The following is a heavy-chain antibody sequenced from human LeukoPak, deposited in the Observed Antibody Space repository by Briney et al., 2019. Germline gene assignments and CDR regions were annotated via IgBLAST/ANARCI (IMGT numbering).Heavy chain of an antibody. Sequence: GASVKVSCKASGYTFTGYYMHWVRQAPGEGLEWMGWINPHSGGTNFAQKFQGRVTMTRDTSTSTAYVELGSLRSDDTAVYYCARGVDYDFWSGSGWFDPWGQGTLVTVSS. V-gene: IGHV1-2*02. D-gene: IGHD3-3*01. J-gene: IGHJ5*02. CDR1: GYTFTGYY. CDR3: ARGVDYDFWSGSGWFDP. CDR2: INPHSGGT.